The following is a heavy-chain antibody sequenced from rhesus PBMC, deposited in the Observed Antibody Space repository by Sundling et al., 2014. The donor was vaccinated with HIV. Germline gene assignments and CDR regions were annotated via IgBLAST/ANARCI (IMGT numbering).Heavy chain of an antibody. CDR2: ISSGGGNT. CDR1: GFTFSSYG. V-gene: IGHV3S42*01. CDR3: AKADIDTAGPDY. Sequence: EVQLVESGGGLVQPGGSLRLSCAASGFTFSSYGMYWVRQAPGKGLEWISAISSGGGNTYYADSVKGRFTISRDNSKNTLSLQMNSLRAEDTAVYYCAKADIDTAGPDYWGQGVPWSPSP. D-gene: IGHD5-24*01. J-gene: IGHJ4*01.